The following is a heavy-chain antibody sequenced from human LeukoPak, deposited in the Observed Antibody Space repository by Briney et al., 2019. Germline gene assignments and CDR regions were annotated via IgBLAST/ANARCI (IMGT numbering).Heavy chain of an antibody. D-gene: IGHD3-22*01. CDR2: IEQDGSEK. V-gene: IGHV3-7*01. CDR3: ASPLLDYYDSSGYYSQIDY. CDR1: GFTFSSYW. Sequence: GGSLRLSCAASGFTFSSYWMSWVRQAPGKGLEWVANIEQDGSEKYYVDSVKDRFTISRDNAKNSLYLQMNSLRAEDTAVYYCASPLLDYYDSSGYYSQIDYWGQGTLVTVSS. J-gene: IGHJ4*02.